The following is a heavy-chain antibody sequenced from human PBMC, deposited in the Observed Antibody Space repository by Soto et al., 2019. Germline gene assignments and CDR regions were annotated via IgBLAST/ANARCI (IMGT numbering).Heavy chain of an antibody. CDR2: ISGSGGST. D-gene: IGHD1-26*01. V-gene: IGHV3-23*01. CDR3: AKGILRTYYFDY. Sequence: LRLSCAASGFTFSSYAMSWVRQAPGKGLEWVSAISGSGGSTYYADSVKGRFTISRDNSKNTLYLQMNSLRAEDTAVYYCAKGILRTYYFDYWGQGTLVTVSS. CDR1: GFTFSSYA. J-gene: IGHJ4*02.